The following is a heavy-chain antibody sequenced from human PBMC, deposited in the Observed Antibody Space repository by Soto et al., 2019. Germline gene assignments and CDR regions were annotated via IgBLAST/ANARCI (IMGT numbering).Heavy chain of an antibody. Sequence: RGESLKISCKGSGYSFTSYWIGWVRQMPGKGLEWMGIIYPGDSDTRYSPSFQGQVTISADKSISTAYLQWSSLKASDTAMYYCARSTPNQYYYYYYMDVWGKGTTVTVSS. CDR2: IYPGDSDT. J-gene: IGHJ6*03. CDR3: ARSTPNQYYYYYYMDV. CDR1: GYSFTSYW. V-gene: IGHV5-51*01.